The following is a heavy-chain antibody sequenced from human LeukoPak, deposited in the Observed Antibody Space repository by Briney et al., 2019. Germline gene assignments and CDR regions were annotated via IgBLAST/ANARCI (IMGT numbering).Heavy chain of an antibody. D-gene: IGHD5-12*01. V-gene: IGHV5-51*01. J-gene: IGHJ3*02. CDR2: IYPGDSDA. CDR3: AKHRKVATRKDAFDI. Sequence: GESLNISCKGVGFRFTSYWIVWVRQMPGRGLEWMGIIYPGDSDARYSPSFQGQVTTSADKSISTAHLHWSSLKASDTAIYYCAKHRKVATRKDAFDIWGQGTMVTVSS. CDR1: GFRFTSYW.